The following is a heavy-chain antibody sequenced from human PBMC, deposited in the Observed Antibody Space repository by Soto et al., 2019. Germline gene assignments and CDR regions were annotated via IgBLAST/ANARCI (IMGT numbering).Heavy chain of an antibody. CDR1: GYRCTRFW. V-gene: IGHV5-51*01. CDR3: ARQHPDDAFDL. Sequence: PGESLKISWKTSGYRCTRFWIGWGRQMPGKGLEYMGIIHPVDSDTRYNPSFQGEVTIAAAKSNNTAYLQWTRLKAPDTAMYYFARQHPDDAFDLWRQGPLVPVPS. J-gene: IGHJ3*01. CDR2: IHPVDSDT.